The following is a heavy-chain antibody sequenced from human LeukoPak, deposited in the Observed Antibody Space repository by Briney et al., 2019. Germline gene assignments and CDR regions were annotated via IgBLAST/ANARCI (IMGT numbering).Heavy chain of an antibody. Sequence: GGSLRLSCAASGFSVSSNYMSWVRQAPGKGLEWVSAISGSGGSTYYADSVKGRFTISRDNSKNTLYLQMNSLRAEDTAVYYCAKDPRGVTHFDYWGQGTLVTVSS. CDR1: GFSVSSNY. J-gene: IGHJ4*02. CDR3: AKDPRGVTHFDY. CDR2: ISGSGGST. D-gene: IGHD3-10*01. V-gene: IGHV3-23*01.